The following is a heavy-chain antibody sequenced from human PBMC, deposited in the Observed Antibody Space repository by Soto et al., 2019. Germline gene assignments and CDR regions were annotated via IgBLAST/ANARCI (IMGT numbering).Heavy chain of an antibody. CDR3: ARAGISWSSWYFEL. Sequence: SETLSLTCTVSGGSISSYYWSWIRQPPGKGLEWIGYIYYSGSTNYNPSLKSRVTISVDTSKNQFSLKLSSVTAADTAVYYCARAGISWSSWYFELWGRGTLVTVSS. J-gene: IGHJ2*01. CDR2: IYYSGST. V-gene: IGHV4-59*01. CDR1: GGSISSYY. D-gene: IGHD6-13*01.